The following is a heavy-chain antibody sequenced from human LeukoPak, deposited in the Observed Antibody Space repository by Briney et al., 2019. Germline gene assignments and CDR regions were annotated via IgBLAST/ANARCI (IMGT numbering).Heavy chain of an antibody. J-gene: IGHJ6*04. CDR1: DFTFSGSA. CDR3: TTTAAKADNYYYAMDV. Sequence: PGGSLTLSCAASDFTFSGSAMHWVRQASGKGLEWVGRIRSKTNNYATVYAASVNGRFTISRDDSKNTAYLQMNSLETEDTAVYYCTTTAAKADNYYYAMDVWGKGTTVTVSS. D-gene: IGHD1-26*01. CDR2: IRSKTNNYAT. V-gene: IGHV3-73*01.